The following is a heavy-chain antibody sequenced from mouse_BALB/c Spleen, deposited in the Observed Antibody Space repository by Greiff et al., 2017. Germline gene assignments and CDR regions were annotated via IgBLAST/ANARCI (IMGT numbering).Heavy chain of an antibody. CDR1: GYTFSSYW. CDR2: ILPGSGST. J-gene: IGHJ1*01. D-gene: IGHD1-1*01. V-gene: IGHV1-9*01. Sequence: VQLQQSGAELMKPGASVKISCKATGYTFSSYWIEWVKQRPGHGLEWIGEILPGSGSTNYNEKFKGKATFTADTSSNTAYMQLSSLTSEDSAVYYCAGGYYGSSNWYFDVWGAGTTVTVSS. CDR3: AGGYYGSSNWYFDV.